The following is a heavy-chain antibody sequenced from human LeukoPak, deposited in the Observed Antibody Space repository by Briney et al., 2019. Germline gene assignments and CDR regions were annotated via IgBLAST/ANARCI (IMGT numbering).Heavy chain of an antibody. J-gene: IGHJ4*02. Sequence: SETLSLTCTVSGGSVSSVGYYWSWIRQHPGKGLEWIGYIYYSGSTYYNPSLKSRVTISVDTSKNQFSPQLSSVTAADTALYYCARHGARAGGYCSSTSCYTFDFWGQGTQVTVSS. D-gene: IGHD2-2*01. CDR2: IYYSGST. CDR3: ARHGARAGGYCSSTSCYTFDF. CDR1: GGSVSSVGYY. V-gene: IGHV4-31*03.